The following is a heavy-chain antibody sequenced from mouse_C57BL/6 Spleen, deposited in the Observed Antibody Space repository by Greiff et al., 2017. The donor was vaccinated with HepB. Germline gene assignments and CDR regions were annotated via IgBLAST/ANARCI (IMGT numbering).Heavy chain of an antibody. CDR1: GYAFTNYL. V-gene: IGHV1-54*01. CDR3: ARIGGYDGGFAY. Sequence: QVQLQQSGAELVRPGTSVKVSCKASGYAFTNYLIEWVKQRPGQGLEWIGVINPGSGGTNYNEKFKGKATLTADKSSSTAYMQLSSLTSEDSAVYFCARIGGYDGGFAYWGQGTLVTVSA. J-gene: IGHJ3*01. D-gene: IGHD2-2*01. CDR2: INPGSGGT.